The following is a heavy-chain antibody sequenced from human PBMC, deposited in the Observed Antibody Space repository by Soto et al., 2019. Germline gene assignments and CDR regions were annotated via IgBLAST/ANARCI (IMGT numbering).Heavy chain of an antibody. V-gene: IGHV3-23*01. CDR2: ISGSGDNT. CDR1: GFTFSTYA. J-gene: IGHJ6*02. Sequence: GGSLRLSCAASGFTFSTYAMIWVRQAPGKGLEWLSAISGSGDNTYYADSLKGRFTISRDNSKNTLYLQMNSLRGEDTAVYYCAKGVVYDFWSGFHGMDVWGQGTTVTVSS. CDR3: AKGVVYDFWSGFHGMDV. D-gene: IGHD3-3*01.